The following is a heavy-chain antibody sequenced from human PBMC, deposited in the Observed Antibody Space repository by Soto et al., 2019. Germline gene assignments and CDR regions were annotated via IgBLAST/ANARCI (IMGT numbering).Heavy chain of an antibody. CDR1: GGTFSSYT. D-gene: IGHD6-19*01. Sequence: QVQLVQSGAEVKKPGSSVKVSCKASGGTFSSYTISWVRQAPGQGLEWMGRIIPILGIANYAQKFQGRVTITADKSTSTAYMELSSLRSEDTAVYYCARDRIAVAGTLLGSNWGQGTLVTVSS. CDR3: ARDRIAVAGTLLGSN. J-gene: IGHJ4*02. CDR2: IIPILGIA. V-gene: IGHV1-69*08.